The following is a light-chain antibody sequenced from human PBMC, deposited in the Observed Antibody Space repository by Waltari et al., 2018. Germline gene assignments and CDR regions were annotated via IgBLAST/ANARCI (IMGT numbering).Light chain of an antibody. CDR3: CSYAGGTASIL. Sequence: LTQPASVSGSPGQSINISCTGTSSDVGSHNLVSWYQHPPGKAPKPMIYEDTKRPSGVSNRFSGSKSGNTASLTISGLQAEDEADYYCCSYAGGTASILLGGGTKLTVL. V-gene: IGLV2-23*01. CDR2: EDT. CDR1: SSDVGSHNL. J-gene: IGLJ2*01.